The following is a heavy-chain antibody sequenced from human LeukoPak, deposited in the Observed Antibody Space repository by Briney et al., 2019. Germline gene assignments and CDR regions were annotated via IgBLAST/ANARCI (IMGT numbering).Heavy chain of an antibody. CDR1: GGSISSGGYY. Sequence: PSETLSLTCTVSGGSISSGGYYWSWIRQHPGKGLEWIGYIYYSGSTYYNPSLKSRVTISVDTSKNQFSLKLSSVTAADTAVYYCASQVVVVARGIWFDPWGQGTLVTVSS. CDR3: ASQVVVVARGIWFDP. V-gene: IGHV4-31*03. D-gene: IGHD2-15*01. CDR2: IYYSGST. J-gene: IGHJ5*02.